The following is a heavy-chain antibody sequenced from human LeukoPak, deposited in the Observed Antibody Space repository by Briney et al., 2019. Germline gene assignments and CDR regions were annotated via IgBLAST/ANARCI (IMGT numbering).Heavy chain of an antibody. CDR3: ARPYYDFWSGYYNDAFDI. J-gene: IGHJ3*02. CDR1: GGSISSSSYY. Sequence: SETLSLTCTVSGGSISSSSYYWGWIRQPPGKGLEWIGSIYYSGSTNYNPSLKSRVTMSVDTSKNQFSLKLSSVTAADTAVYYCARPYYDFWSGYYNDAFDIWGQGTMVTVSS. D-gene: IGHD3-3*01. V-gene: IGHV4-39*01. CDR2: IYYSGST.